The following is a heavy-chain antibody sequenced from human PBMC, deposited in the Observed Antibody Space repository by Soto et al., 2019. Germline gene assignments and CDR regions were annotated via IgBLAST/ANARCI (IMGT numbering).Heavy chain of an antibody. Sequence: QVQPVQSGAEVKKPGASVKVSCKASGYTFTSYDINWVRQATGQGLEWMGWMNPNSGNTGYAQKFQGRVTMTRNTSISTAYMELSSLRSEDTAVYYCARGPWSIFGVVNYYYYGMDVWGQGTTVTVSS. CDR1: GYTFTSYD. J-gene: IGHJ6*02. CDR3: ARGPWSIFGVVNYYYYGMDV. CDR2: MNPNSGNT. V-gene: IGHV1-8*01. D-gene: IGHD3-3*01.